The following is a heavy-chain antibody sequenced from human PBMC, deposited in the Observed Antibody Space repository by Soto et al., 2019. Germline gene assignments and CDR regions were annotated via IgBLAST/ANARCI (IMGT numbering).Heavy chain of an antibody. J-gene: IGHJ5*02. V-gene: IGHV1-46*01. Sequence: GASVKVSCKASGYTFTSYEMYWVRQAPGQGLEWMGIISPSDGSTTYARKFQGRVTMTRDTSTSTVYMELSSLRSEDTAVYYCASDRRDGYNTFDHWVNGTLVTAAS. CDR3: ASDRRDGYNTFDH. D-gene: IGHD5-12*01. CDR1: GYTFTSYE. CDR2: ISPSDGST.